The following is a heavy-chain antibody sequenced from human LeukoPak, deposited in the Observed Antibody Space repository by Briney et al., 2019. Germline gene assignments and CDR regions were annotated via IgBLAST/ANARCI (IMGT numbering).Heavy chain of an antibody. CDR1: GFTFSSNW. J-gene: IGHJ5*02. D-gene: IGHD6-13*01. Sequence: GGSLRLSCAASGFTFSSNWMHWVRQAPGKGLVWVSRITSDGTDRAYADSVKGRFTASRDNAKNTLYLQMNSLRAEDTAVYYCAKEGYSSSWYSLYNWFDPWGQGTLVTVSS. CDR3: AKEGYSSSWYSLYNWFDP. CDR2: ITSDGTDR. V-gene: IGHV3-74*01.